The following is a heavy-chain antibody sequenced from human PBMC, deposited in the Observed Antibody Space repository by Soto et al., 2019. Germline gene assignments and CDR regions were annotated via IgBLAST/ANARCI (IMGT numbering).Heavy chain of an antibody. Sequence: AGGSLRLSCAASGFTFSNYGMHWVRQAPGKGLEWVAVIWHDGSSKNYADSVKGRFTISRDNAKNTLYLQMNSLRAEDTSVYYWGRDGDSSRWNLNDYRGQGTLVTVSS. CDR2: IWHDGSSK. D-gene: IGHD6-19*01. CDR1: GFTFSNYG. V-gene: IGHV3-33*01. J-gene: IGHJ4*02. CDR3: GRDGDSSRWNLNDY.